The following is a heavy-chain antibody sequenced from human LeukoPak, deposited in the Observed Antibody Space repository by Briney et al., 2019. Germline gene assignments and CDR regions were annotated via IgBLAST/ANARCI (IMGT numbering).Heavy chain of an antibody. V-gene: IGHV3-15*01. Sequence: PGGSLRLSCAASGFTFSNAWMSWVRQAPGKGLEWVGRIKSKTDGGTTDYAAPVKGRFTISRDDSKNTLYLQMNSLETEDTAVYYCTTGSPFISWFRTKTKPFDPWGQGTLVTVSS. D-gene: IGHD3-10*01. CDR3: TTGSPFISWFRTKTKPFDP. CDR1: GFTFSNAW. CDR2: IKSKTDGGTT. J-gene: IGHJ5*02.